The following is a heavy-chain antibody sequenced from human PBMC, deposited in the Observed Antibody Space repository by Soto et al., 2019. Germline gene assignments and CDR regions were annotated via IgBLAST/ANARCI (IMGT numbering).Heavy chain of an antibody. CDR1: GFTFSDYY. CDR2: IGSSDNII. CDR3: ARDLGYYESSGYFDY. Sequence: GGSLRLSCAASGFTFSDYYMSWIRQAPGKGLEWVSYIGSSDNIIYYADSVKGRFTISRDNAKNSLYLQMNSLRAEDTAVYYCARDLGYYESSGYFDYWGQGTLVTAPQ. V-gene: IGHV3-11*01. D-gene: IGHD3-22*01. J-gene: IGHJ4*02.